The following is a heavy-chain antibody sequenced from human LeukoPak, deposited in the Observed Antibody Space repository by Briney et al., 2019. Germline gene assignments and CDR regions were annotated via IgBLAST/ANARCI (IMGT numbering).Heavy chain of an antibody. D-gene: IGHD6-19*01. V-gene: IGHV3-23*01. J-gene: IGHJ4*02. CDR3: ANVLDHQWLVPPDY. CDR1: GFTFSSYA. CDR2: ISGSGGST. Sequence: PGGSLRLSCAASGFTFSSYAMSWVRQAPGKGLEWVSAISGSGGSTYYADSVKGRFTISRDNSKNTLYLQMNSLRAEDTAVYYCANVLDHQWLVPPDYWGQGTLVTVSS.